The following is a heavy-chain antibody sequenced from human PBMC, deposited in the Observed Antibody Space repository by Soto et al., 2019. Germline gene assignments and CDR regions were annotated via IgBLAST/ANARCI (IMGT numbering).Heavy chain of an antibody. CDR2: SYYSWSS. Sequence: QVQLQESGPGLVKPSETLSLTCTVSGGSISSYYWSWIRQPPGTGLEWIGYSYYSWSSNYNSSLRSRLTISVDTYKNQFSMKLSTVTAADTAVYSCAREPAAVTTLGKSACYCGMDVWGQGTTVTVSS. CDR1: GGSISSYY. V-gene: IGHV4-59*01. J-gene: IGHJ6*02. CDR3: AREPAAVTTLGKSACYCGMDV. D-gene: IGHD4-17*01.